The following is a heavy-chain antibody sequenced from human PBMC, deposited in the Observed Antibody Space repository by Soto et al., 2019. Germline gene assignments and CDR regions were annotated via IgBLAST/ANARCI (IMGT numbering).Heavy chain of an antibody. CDR2: FIPMLTVT. Sequence: QVHLEQSGAEVKKPGSSVKVSCKAAGGTFSTYTLIWVRQAPGQGLEWMGRFIPMLTVTNSAQKFHGRVTLTADKSTSTAFMELTSLTSYDTAVYYCSIGSWSAETFDVWGQGTMVTVSS. CDR1: GGTFSTYT. J-gene: IGHJ3*01. D-gene: IGHD2-2*01. V-gene: IGHV1-69*02. CDR3: SIGSWSAETFDV.